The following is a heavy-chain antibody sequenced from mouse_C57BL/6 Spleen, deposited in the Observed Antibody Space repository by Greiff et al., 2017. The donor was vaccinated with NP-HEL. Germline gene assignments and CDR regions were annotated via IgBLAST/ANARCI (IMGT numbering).Heavy chain of an antibody. D-gene: IGHD4-1*01. CDR1: GYTFTSYW. J-gene: IGHJ3*01. CDR3: ARGLGRTWFAD. Sequence: QLQQPGAELVMPGASVKLSCKASGYTFTSYWMHWVKQRPGQGLEWIGEIDPSDSYTIYNQKFKGTSTLTVDKASSTAYMQLRSRRSEDAAVYYYARGLGRTWFADWGKGTLVTVAA. V-gene: IGHV1-69*01. CDR2: IDPSDSYT.